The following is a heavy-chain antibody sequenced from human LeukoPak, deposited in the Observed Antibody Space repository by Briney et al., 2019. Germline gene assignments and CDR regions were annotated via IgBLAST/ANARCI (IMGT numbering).Heavy chain of an antibody. V-gene: IGHV3-11*01. J-gene: IGHJ6*02. CDR2: ISSSGSTI. CDR1: GFTFSDYY. Sequence: GGSLRLSCAASGFTFSDYYMSWIRQAPGKGLEWVSYISSSGSTIYYADSVKGRFTISRDNAKNSLYLQMNSLRAEDTALYYCAKEGLSYYYYGMDVWGQGTTVTVSS. CDR3: AKEGLSYYYYGMDV. D-gene: IGHD2-2*01.